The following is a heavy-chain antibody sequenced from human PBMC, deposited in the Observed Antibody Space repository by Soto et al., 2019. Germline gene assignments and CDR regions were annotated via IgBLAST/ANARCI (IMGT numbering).Heavy chain of an antibody. CDR1: GLTFSSYV. J-gene: IGHJ5*02. CDR2: ISGSAGTT. CDR3: ARRGIAAVGPSYNWFDP. V-gene: IGHV3-23*01. Sequence: PGGSLRLSCAASGLTFSSYVMNWVRQAPGKGLEWISTISGSAGTTHYADSVKGRFTISRDNSKNTLYLQMNSLRAEDTAVYYCARRGIAAVGPSYNWFDPWGLGTLVTVSS. D-gene: IGHD6-13*01.